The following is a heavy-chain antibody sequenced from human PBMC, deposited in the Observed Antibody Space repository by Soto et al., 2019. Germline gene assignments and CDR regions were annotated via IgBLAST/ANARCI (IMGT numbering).Heavy chain of an antibody. Sequence: ASVKVSCKASGYTFTSYAMHWVRQAPGQRLEWMGWINAGNGNTKYSQKFQGRVTITRDTSASTAYMELSSLRSEDTAVYYCARGGYCSGGSCPWGWFDPWGQGTLVTVSS. V-gene: IGHV1-3*01. CDR3: ARGGYCSGGSCPWGWFDP. J-gene: IGHJ5*02. CDR2: INAGNGNT. CDR1: GYTFTSYA. D-gene: IGHD2-15*01.